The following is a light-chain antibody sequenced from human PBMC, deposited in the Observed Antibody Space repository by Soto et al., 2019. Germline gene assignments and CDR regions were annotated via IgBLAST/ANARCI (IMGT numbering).Light chain of an antibody. V-gene: IGKV3-20*01. CDR3: QHYGRSPPSWT. J-gene: IGKJ1*01. Sequence: EIVLTQSPGTLSLSPGERATLSCRASQSVSSNYLAWYQQKPGQPPRLLISDASNRATGIPDRFSGSGSGTDFPLTISGLEPEDFAVYYCQHYGRSPPSWTFGQGTKVEIK. CDR2: DAS. CDR1: QSVSSNY.